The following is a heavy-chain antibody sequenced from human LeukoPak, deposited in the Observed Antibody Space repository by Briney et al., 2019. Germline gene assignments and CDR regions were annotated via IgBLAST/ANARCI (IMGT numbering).Heavy chain of an antibody. D-gene: IGHD2-8*01. CDR1: GGSISSYY. Sequence: TSETLSLTCTVSGGSISSYYWSWIRQPPGKGLEWIGYIYYSGSTNYNPSLKSRVTISVDTSKNQFSLKLSSVTAADTAVYYCARQDRSLMVDPWGQGTLVTVSP. CDR3: ARQDRSLMVDP. CDR2: IYYSGST. V-gene: IGHV4-59*08. J-gene: IGHJ5*02.